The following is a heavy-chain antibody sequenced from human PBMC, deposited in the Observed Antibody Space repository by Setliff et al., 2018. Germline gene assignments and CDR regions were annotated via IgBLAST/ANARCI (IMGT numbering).Heavy chain of an antibody. CDR2: INTNTGNP. D-gene: IGHD1-26*01. CDR3: ARDPSGVYYYYGMDV. Sequence: GPSVKVSCKASGYTFTSYAMNWVRQAPGQGLEWMGWINTNTGNPTYAQGFTGRFVFSLDTSVSTAYLQISSLKAEDTAVYYCARDPSGVYYYYGMDVWGQGTTVTVSS. J-gene: IGHJ6*02. V-gene: IGHV7-4-1*02. CDR1: GYTFTSYA.